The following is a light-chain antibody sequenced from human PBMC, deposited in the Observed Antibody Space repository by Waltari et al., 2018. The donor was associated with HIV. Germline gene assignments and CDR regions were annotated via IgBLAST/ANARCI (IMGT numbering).Light chain of an antibody. V-gene: IGLV1-40*01. CDR1: SPNIGAGQD. Sequence: QSVLTQPPSVSGAPGQRVTISCTGSSPNIGAGQDVHWYKQLPGTAPKLLIYGNTNRPSGVSDRFSGSKPGTSASLAITGLQAEDEADYYCQSYDSRQSGFWVFGGGTTLTVL. CDR3: QSYDSRQSGFWV. J-gene: IGLJ3*02. CDR2: GNT.